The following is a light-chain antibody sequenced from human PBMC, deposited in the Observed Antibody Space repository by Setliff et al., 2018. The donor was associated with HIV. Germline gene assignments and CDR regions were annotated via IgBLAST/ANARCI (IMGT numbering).Light chain of an antibody. Sequence: QSALTQPRSVSGSPGQSVTISCTGTSSDVGGYSYVSWYQQNPGKAPRLIIYDVLKRSSGVPDRFSGSKSGNTASLTISGLQAEDEADYHCCSYAGGDTYVLFGGGTQLTVL. J-gene: IGLJ2*01. V-gene: IGLV2-11*01. CDR3: CSYAGGDTYVL. CDR2: DVL. CDR1: SSDVGGYSY.